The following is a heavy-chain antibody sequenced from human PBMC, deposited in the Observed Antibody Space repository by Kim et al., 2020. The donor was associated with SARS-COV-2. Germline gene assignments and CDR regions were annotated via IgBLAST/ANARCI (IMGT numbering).Heavy chain of an antibody. D-gene: IGHD6-19*01. V-gene: IGHV3-23*01. CDR3: AKVAGLNLFDN. Sequence: YYADSVKGRFTISRDNSKNTLYLQMNSLRAEDTAVYYCAKVAGLNLFDNWGQGTLVTVSS. J-gene: IGHJ4*02.